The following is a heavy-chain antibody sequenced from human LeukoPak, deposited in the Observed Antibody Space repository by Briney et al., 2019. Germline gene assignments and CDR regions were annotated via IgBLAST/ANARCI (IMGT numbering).Heavy chain of an antibody. V-gene: IGHV1-18*01. Sequence: ASVKVSCKASGYTFTSYGISWVRQAPGQGLEWMGWISAYNGNTNYAQKLQGRVTMTTDTSTSTAYMELRSLRSDDTAVYYCARESDYYDSSGYYYGMDVWGQGTTVTVSS. J-gene: IGHJ6*02. CDR2: ISAYNGNT. CDR3: ARESDYYDSSGYYYGMDV. CDR1: GYTFTSYG. D-gene: IGHD3-22*01.